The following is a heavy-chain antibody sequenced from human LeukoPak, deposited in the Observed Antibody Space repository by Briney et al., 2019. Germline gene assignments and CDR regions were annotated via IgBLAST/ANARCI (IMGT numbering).Heavy chain of an antibody. Sequence: GGSLRLSCAASGFTFSNYAINWVRQAPGKGLEWFSSISTTGIYRNYADSVKGRFTISRDNTRNSVFLQMNDLKAEDTAVYYCARIQTSSGASHYYFDYWGQGGLVTVSS. CDR3: ARIQTSSGASHYYFDY. CDR2: ISTTGIYR. D-gene: IGHD2-15*01. J-gene: IGHJ4*02. CDR1: GFTFSNYA. V-gene: IGHV3-21*01.